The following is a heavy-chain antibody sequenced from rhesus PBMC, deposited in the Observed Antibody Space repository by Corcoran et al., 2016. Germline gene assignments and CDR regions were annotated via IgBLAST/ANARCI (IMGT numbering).Heavy chain of an antibody. J-gene: IGHJ4*01. CDR3: ARDRGYSGYSYGFDY. V-gene: IGHV3-178*01. Sequence: EAQLVESGGGWSKLGWSLRLSCAASGFRFSYYYMGWFRQAPGARLEWISGINSGGGSTYYADSVKGRFTISRENAKNTLYLQMNSLRAEDTALYYCARDRGYSGYSYGFDYWGQGVLVTVSS. CDR2: INSGGGST. D-gene: IGHD5-42*01. CDR1: GFRFSYYY.